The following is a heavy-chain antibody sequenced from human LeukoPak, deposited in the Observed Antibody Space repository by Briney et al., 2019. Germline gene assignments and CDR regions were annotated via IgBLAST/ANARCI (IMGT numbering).Heavy chain of an antibody. V-gene: IGHV3-23*01. CDR3: AKDWGAVAGLADY. CDR1: GFTFSSYA. CDR2: ISGSGGST. Sequence: HAGGSLRLSCAASGFTFSSYAMSWVRQAPGKGLEWVSAISGSGGSTYYADSVKGRFTISRDNSKNTLYLQMNSLRAEDTAVYYCAKDWGAVAGLADYWGQGTLVTVSS. D-gene: IGHD6-19*01. J-gene: IGHJ4*02.